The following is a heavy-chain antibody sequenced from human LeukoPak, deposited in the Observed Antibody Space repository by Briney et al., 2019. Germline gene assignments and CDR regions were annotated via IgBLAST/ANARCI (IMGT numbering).Heavy chain of an antibody. CDR1: GGSISTSTYY. J-gene: IGHJ4*02. V-gene: IGHV4-39*07. Sequence: SETLSPTCSVSGGSISTSTYYWGWTRQPPGKGLEWIGSIYSTGNTDYNPSLKSRLTISIDTSKNQFSLNLNSVTAADTAVYFCMRDPAAIPMDSRGQGTLVTVSS. CDR3: MRDPAAIPMDS. CDR2: IYSTGNT. D-gene: IGHD2-2*02.